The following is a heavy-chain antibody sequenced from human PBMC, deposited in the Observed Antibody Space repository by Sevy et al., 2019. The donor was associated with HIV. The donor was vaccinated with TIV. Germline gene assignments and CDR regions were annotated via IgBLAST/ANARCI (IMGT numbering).Heavy chain of an antibody. V-gene: IGHV3-33*01. CDR3: AREDIRVAGIGYYFHS. CDR1: GFSISGYG. CDR2: IWYDGTNK. Sequence: GGSLRLSCAASGFSISGYGMHWVRQAPGKGLEWVAVIWYDGTNKEYAYSVKGRFTISRDNSKNTLYLQMNSLRAEDTAVYYCAREDIRVAGIGYYFHSWGQGTLVTVSS. D-gene: IGHD6-19*01. J-gene: IGHJ4*02.